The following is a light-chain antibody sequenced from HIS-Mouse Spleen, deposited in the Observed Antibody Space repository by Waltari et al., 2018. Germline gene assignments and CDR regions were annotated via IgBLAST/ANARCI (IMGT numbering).Light chain of an antibody. CDR2: KDS. CDR1: ALPQQY. Sequence: SYELPQPPSVPVSPGQTARIPCSGDALPQQYAYWYQQKPGQAPVLVIYKDSERPSGIPERFSGSSSGTTVTLTISGVQAEDEADYYCQSADSSGTYHVVFGGGTKLTVL. V-gene: IGLV3-25*03. CDR3: QSADSSGTYHVV. J-gene: IGLJ2*01.